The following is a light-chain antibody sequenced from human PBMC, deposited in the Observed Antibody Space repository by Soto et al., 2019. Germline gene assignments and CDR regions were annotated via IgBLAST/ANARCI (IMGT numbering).Light chain of an antibody. J-gene: IGKJ1*01. V-gene: IGKV3-20*01. Sequence: EIVITCSPATLSLSPGGRATLSCRASQSISTSYVAWYQQKFGQAPRLLIYDAFSRATGIPDRFSGSGSGTDFTLTISRLEPEDFTVYYCQQYGSSPWTFGQGTKVDI. CDR2: DAF. CDR3: QQYGSSPWT. CDR1: QSISTSY.